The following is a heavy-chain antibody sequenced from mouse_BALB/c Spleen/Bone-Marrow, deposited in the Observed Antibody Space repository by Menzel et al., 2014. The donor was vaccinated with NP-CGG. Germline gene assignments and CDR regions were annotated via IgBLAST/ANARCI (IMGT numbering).Heavy chain of an antibody. CDR1: GYTFTEYT. CDR2: IDPNNGGT. D-gene: IGHD2-2*01. Sequence: AQLQQSGPELVKPGASVKISCKTSGYTFTEYTMHWVKQSHGKSLEWIGGIDPNNGGTSYNQKFKGKATLTVDKPSSTAYMELRSLTAEDSAVYYCAGKEYGYDRYFDVWGAGTTVTVSS. CDR3: AGKEYGYDRYFDV. J-gene: IGHJ1*01. V-gene: IGHV1-18*01.